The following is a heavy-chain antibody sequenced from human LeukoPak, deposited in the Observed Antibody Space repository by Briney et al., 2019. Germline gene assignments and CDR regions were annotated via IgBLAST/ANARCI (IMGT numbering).Heavy chain of an antibody. Sequence: GGSLRLSCAASGFTFSDHYMHWVRQTPGTGLEGVGRIRNKANSYTTEYAASVNGRFTISRDDSKNSLYLQMDSLKTEDTAVYYCARVDYGLGIHFDYWGQGTLVTVSS. D-gene: IGHD4-17*01. CDR2: IRNKANSYTT. CDR1: GFTFSDHY. CDR3: ARVDYGLGIHFDY. V-gene: IGHV3-72*01. J-gene: IGHJ4*02.